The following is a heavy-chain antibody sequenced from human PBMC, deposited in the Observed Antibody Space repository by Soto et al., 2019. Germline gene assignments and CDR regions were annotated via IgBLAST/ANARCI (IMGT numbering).Heavy chain of an antibody. J-gene: IGHJ4*02. CDR1: GFTFSNYW. V-gene: IGHV3-74*01. CDR2: INSDGSSA. CDR3: ARDTLELLYYFDY. Sequence: XESLRLSCAAPGFTFSNYWMHWVRQAPGKGLVWVSRINSDGSSASYADSVKGRFTISRDNAKNTLYLQMNSLRAEDTAVYYCARDTLELLYYFDYWGQGTLVTVSS. D-gene: IGHD1-7*01.